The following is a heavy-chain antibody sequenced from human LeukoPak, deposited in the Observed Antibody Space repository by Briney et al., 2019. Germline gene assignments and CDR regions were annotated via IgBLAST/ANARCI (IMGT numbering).Heavy chain of an antibody. Sequence: GGSLRLSCAASGFTFSSYAMSWVRQAPGKGLEWVSAISGSGGSTYYADSVKGRFTISRDNSKNTLYLQMNSLRAEDTAVYYCAKEDGEVGFYDSSGYYAEYFQHWGQGTLVTVSS. CDR3: AKEDGEVGFYDSSGYYAEYFQH. D-gene: IGHD3-22*01. V-gene: IGHV3-23*01. CDR1: GFTFSSYA. CDR2: ISGSGGST. J-gene: IGHJ1*01.